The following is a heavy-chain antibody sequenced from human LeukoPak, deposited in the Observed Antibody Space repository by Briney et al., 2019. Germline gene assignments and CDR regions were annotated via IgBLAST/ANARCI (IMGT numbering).Heavy chain of an antibody. Sequence: SETLSLTCAVYGGSFSGYFWNWIRQPPGKGLGWIGEINHSGGTNYNPSLKSRVTISVDTSKNQFSLKLSSVTAADTAVYYCARGFYYYGSGSYYSDWGQGTLVTVSS. V-gene: IGHV4-34*01. CDR1: GGSFSGYF. D-gene: IGHD3-10*01. CDR2: INHSGGT. J-gene: IGHJ4*02. CDR3: ARGFYYYGSGSYYSD.